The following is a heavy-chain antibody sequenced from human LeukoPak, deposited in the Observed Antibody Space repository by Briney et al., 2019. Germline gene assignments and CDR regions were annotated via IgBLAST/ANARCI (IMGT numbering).Heavy chain of an antibody. D-gene: IGHD3-9*01. Sequence: ASVKVSCKASGYTFTGYYMHWVRQAPGQGLEWMGWINPNSGGTNYAQKLQGRVTMTTDTSTSTAYMELRSLRSDDTAVYYCARGGLYYDILTGYFFRRFDPWGQGTLVTVSS. J-gene: IGHJ5*02. V-gene: IGHV1-2*02. CDR2: INPNSGGT. CDR3: ARGGLYYDILTGYFFRRFDP. CDR1: GYTFTGYY.